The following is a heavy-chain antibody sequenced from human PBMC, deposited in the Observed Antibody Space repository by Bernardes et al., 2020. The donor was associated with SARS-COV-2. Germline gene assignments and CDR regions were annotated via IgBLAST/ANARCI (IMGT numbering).Heavy chain of an antibody. CDR2: IYSGGNT. J-gene: IGHJ4*02. CDR3: ARDYPGPAD. V-gene: IGHV3-66*01. D-gene: IGHD6-13*01. Sequence: GGSLRLSCAASGFTFSSYWMNWVRQAPGKGLEWVSVIYSGGNTYSADSVKGRFTISRDNSKNTVYLQMNSLRAEDTAVYYCARDYPGPADWGQGTLVTVSS. CDR1: GFTFSSYW.